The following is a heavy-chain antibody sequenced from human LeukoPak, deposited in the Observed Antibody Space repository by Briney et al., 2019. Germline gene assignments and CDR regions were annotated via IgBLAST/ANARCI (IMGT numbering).Heavy chain of an antibody. CDR2: IYYSGST. J-gene: IGHJ4*02. Sequence: SETLSLTCTVSGGSISTYYWSWIRQPPGKGLEWIGYIYYSGSTNYNPSLKSRVTISVDTSKNQFSLKLSSVTAADTAVYYCARQGNSGYHDYWGQGTLVTVSS. CDR1: GGSISTYY. D-gene: IGHD3-22*01. CDR3: ARQGNSGYHDY. V-gene: IGHV4-59*08.